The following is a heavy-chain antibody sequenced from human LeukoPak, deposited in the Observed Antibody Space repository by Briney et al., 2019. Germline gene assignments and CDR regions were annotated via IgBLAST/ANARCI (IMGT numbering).Heavy chain of an antibody. D-gene: IGHD1-26*01. CDR3: ARDSGSSDAFDI. Sequence: QPGGSLRLSCAASGFTFNTYSMNWVRQAPGKGLEWVSGINWNGGSTGYADSVKGRFTISRDNAKNSLYLQMNSLRAEDTALYYCARDSGSSDAFDIWGQGTMVIVSS. CDR1: GFTFNTYS. V-gene: IGHV3-20*04. CDR2: INWNGGST. J-gene: IGHJ3*02.